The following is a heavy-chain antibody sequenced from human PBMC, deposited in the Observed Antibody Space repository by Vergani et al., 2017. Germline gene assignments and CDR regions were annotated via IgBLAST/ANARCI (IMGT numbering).Heavy chain of an antibody. CDR1: GFKFDNYG. D-gene: IGHD2-8*01. J-gene: IGHJ4*02. CDR2: INFNGFSK. V-gene: IGHV3-20*04. Sequence: EVQVVESGGRVVRPGASLTLSCATAGFKFDNYGINWVRQLPGKRLEWVAGINFNGFSKQYSDSLRDRLTISRDNAKKSVYLQMNSLRAEDTAMYFCARGLWDCTHIRCSPPSYWGQGTQVTVSS. CDR3: ARGLWDCTHIRCSPPSY.